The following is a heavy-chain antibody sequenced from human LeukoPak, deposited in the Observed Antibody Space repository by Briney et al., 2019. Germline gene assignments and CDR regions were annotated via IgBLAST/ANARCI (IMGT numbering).Heavy chain of an antibody. Sequence: SQTLSLTCTVSGGSISSYYWSWIRQPAGKGLEWIGRIYTSGSTNYNPSLKSRVTMSVDTSKNQCTLKLSSVTAADTAVYYCARVGDYALKDWGQGTPVTVSS. J-gene: IGHJ4*02. V-gene: IGHV4-4*07. CDR1: GGSISSYY. D-gene: IGHD3-16*01. CDR3: ARVGDYALKD. CDR2: IYTSGST.